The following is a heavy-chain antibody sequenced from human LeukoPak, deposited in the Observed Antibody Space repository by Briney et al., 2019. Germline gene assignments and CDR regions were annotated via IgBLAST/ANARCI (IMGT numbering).Heavy chain of an antibody. J-gene: IGHJ4*02. CDR3: AKAGRYDSSGGGVIDY. D-gene: IGHD3-22*01. CDR2: ISGSGYST. V-gene: IGHV3-23*01. Sequence: GGSLRLSCAASGFTFSSYGMTWVRQAPGKGLEWVSTISGSGYSTYYADSVQGRFTISRDNSKNTLYLQMNSLRAEDTAIYYCAKAGRYDSSGGGVIDYWGQGTLVTASS. CDR1: GFTFSSYG.